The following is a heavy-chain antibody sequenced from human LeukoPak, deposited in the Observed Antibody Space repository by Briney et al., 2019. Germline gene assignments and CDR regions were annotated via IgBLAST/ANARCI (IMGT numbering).Heavy chain of an antibody. CDR2: INPSGGST. V-gene: IGHV1-46*01. Sequence: GASVKVSCKASGYTFTSYYMHWARQAPGQGLEWMGIINPSGGSTSYAQKFQGRVTMTRDTSTSTVYMELSSLRSEDTAVYYCARSQGLTTDYYDSSGLKKNWFDPWGQGTLVTVSS. CDR1: GYTFTSYY. D-gene: IGHD3-22*01. CDR3: ARSQGLTTDYYDSSGLKKNWFDP. J-gene: IGHJ5*02.